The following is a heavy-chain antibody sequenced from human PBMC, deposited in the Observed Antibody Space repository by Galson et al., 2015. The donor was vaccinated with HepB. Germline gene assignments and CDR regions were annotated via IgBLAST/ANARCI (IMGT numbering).Heavy chain of an antibody. J-gene: IGHJ3*02. D-gene: IGHD2-15*01. CDR2: ISSSSSYI. CDR3: ARDSDNIYAFDI. Sequence: SLRLSCAASGFTFSSYSMNWVRQAPGKGLEWVSSISSSSSYIYYADSVKGRFTISRDNAKNSLYLQMNSLRAEDTAVYYCARDSDNIYAFDIWGQGTMVTVSS. V-gene: IGHV3-21*01. CDR1: GFTFSSYS.